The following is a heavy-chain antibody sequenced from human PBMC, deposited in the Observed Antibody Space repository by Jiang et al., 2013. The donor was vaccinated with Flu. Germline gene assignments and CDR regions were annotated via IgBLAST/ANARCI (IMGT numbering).Heavy chain of an antibody. D-gene: IGHD3-16*01. V-gene: IGHV1-46*01. J-gene: IGHJ4*02. CDR2: INPSGGST. CDR3: ARSPISYYDYIWGTHEYFDY. Sequence: EVKKPGASVKVSCKASGYTFTSYYMHWVRQAPGQGLEWMGIINPSGGSTSYAQKFQGRVTMTRDTSTSTVYMELSSLRSEDTAVYYCARSPISYYDYIWGTHEYFDYWGQGTLVTVSS. CDR1: GYTFTSYY.